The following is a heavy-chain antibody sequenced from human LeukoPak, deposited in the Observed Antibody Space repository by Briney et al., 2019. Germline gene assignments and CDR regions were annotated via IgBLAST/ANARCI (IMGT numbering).Heavy chain of an antibody. CDR3: ARRRMDRGVYVFDI. J-gene: IGHJ3*02. V-gene: IGHV5-51*01. Sequence: PGESLKISCKGSGYSFTSYWIVWVSQMPGKGLEWMGIIYPGDADTTYSPSFEGQVTISADKSIRTAYLQWSSLKASDTAMYYCARRRMDRGVYVFDIWGQGTMVTVSS. D-gene: IGHD3-10*01. CDR1: GYSFTSYW. CDR2: IYPGDADT.